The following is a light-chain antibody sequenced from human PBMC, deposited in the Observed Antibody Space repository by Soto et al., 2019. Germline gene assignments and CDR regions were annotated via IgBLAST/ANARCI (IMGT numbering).Light chain of an antibody. CDR2: GAS. V-gene: IGKV4-1*01. J-gene: IGKJ1*01. Sequence: DIVMTQYPASLAVSLGERATINCKCSQTGLYSSNNKNYLAWYQQKPGRPPRLLIYGASSRATDIPDRFSGGGSGTDFTLTIIRLEPEDFAVYYCQQYGSSPWTFGQGTKVDIK. CDR1: QTGLYSSNNKNY. CDR3: QQYGSSPWT.